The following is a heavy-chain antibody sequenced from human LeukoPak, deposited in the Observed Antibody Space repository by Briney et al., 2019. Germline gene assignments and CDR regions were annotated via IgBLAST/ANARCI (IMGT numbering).Heavy chain of an antibody. CDR1: GGSISSSSHY. D-gene: IGHD3-3*01. CDR2: IYYSGST. V-gene: IGHV4-39*01. CDR3: AGTIFGVVRY. Sequence: SETLSLTCTVSGGSISSSSHYWGWIRQPPGKGLEWIGSIYYSGSTYYNPSLKSRVTISVDTSKNQFSLKLSSVTAADTAVYYCAGTIFGVVRYWGQGTLVTVSS. J-gene: IGHJ4*02.